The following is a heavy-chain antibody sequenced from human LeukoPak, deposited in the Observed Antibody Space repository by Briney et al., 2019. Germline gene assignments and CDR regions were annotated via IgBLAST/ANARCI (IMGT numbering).Heavy chain of an antibody. CDR2: IYSGGNT. Sequence: GGSLRLSCAASGFTVSSNYMSWVRQAPGKGLEWVSVIYSGGNTYYADSVKGRFTISRDNAKNSLYLQMNSLRAEDTAVYYCTRDMGVVVPAAPFYYYYYMDVWGKGTTVTVSS. CDR1: GFTVSSNY. D-gene: IGHD2-2*01. V-gene: IGHV3-53*01. CDR3: TRDMGVVVPAAPFYYYYYMDV. J-gene: IGHJ6*03.